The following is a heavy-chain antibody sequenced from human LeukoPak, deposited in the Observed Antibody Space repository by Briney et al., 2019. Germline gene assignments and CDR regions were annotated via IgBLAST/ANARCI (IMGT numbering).Heavy chain of an antibody. CDR1: GYTFTDYY. Sequence: ASVKVSCKASGYTFTDYYILWVRQAPGQGLEWMGWVKPNNGGTYYAQKFQGRVTMTRDTSTSTVYMELSSLRSEDTAVYYCARGAPVYGGNSGYFDYRGQGTLVTVSS. J-gene: IGHJ4*01. CDR3: ARGAPVYGGNSGYFDY. V-gene: IGHV1-2*02. D-gene: IGHD4-23*01. CDR2: VKPNNGGT.